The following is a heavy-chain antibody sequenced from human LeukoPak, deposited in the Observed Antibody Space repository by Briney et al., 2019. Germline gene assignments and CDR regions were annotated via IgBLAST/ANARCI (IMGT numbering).Heavy chain of an antibody. J-gene: IGHJ5*02. CDR2: IGGSGSIT. CDR3: TRGVGIAARGWFDP. V-gene: IGHV3-23*01. Sequence: GGSLRLSCAASGFTFSTYAMSWVRQAPGKGLEWVSTIGGSGSITYYADSVKGRFTISRDNAKTSLYLQMNSLRGEDTAVYYCTRGVGIAARGWFDPWGQGTLVTVSS. D-gene: IGHD6-13*01. CDR1: GFTFSTYA.